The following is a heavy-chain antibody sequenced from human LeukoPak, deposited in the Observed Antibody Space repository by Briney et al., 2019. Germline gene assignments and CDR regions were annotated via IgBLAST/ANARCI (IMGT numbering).Heavy chain of an antibody. Sequence: PGGSLILSCVVSGFSISYNYMSWVRQAPGKGLEWVSLIYSAGDSYYADSVKGRFIISKDNSKNTVYLQMNRLRPEDTAVYYCASHYCSAGSCYFDGWGQGTLVAVSS. CDR3: ASHYCSAGSCYFDG. CDR2: IYSAGDS. D-gene: IGHD2-8*02. J-gene: IGHJ4*02. CDR1: GFSISYNY. V-gene: IGHV3-53*01.